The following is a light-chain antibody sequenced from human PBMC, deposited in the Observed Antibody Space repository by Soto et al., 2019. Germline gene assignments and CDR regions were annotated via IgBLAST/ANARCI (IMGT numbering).Light chain of an antibody. J-gene: IGLJ1*01. CDR1: SSDVGAYNY. V-gene: IGLV2-14*03. Sequence: QSALTQPASVSGSPGQSITISCTGTSSDVGAYNYVSWYQQLPGKAPKLMIYDVSNRPSGVSNRFSGSKSGNTASLTIYGLQAEDETDYYCFAYTTSSTNVFGTGTKLTVL. CDR3: FAYTTSSTNV. CDR2: DVS.